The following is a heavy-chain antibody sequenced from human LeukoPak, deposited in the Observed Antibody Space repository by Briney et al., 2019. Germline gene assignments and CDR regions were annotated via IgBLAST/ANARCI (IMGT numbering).Heavy chain of an antibody. D-gene: IGHD3-9*01. Sequence: GGSLRLSCAASGFTVSSKHMTWVRQAPGKGLEWVAVISYDGSNKYYADSVKGRFTISRDNSKNTLYLQMNSLRAEDTAVYYCAKDSRLGYDILTGFRADYFDYWGQGTLVTVSS. V-gene: IGHV3-30*18. CDR3: AKDSRLGYDILTGFRADYFDY. CDR1: GFTVSSKH. CDR2: ISYDGSNK. J-gene: IGHJ4*02.